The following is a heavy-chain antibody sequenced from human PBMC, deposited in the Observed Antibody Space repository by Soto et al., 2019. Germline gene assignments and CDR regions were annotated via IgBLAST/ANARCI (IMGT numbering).Heavy chain of an antibody. CDR1: GNTFSSYG. J-gene: IGHJ6*02. CDR3: ARGTTVVTQLLGYYYYGMDV. CDR2: ISAYNGNT. V-gene: IGHV1-18*01. Sequence: QVQLVQSGAEVKKPGASLKVSCKASGNTFSSYGISWVRQAPGQGLEWMGWISAYNGNTNYAQKLQGRVTMTTDTSTSTAYMELRSLRSDDTAVYYCARGTTVVTQLLGYYYYGMDVWGQGTTVTVSS. D-gene: IGHD4-17*01.